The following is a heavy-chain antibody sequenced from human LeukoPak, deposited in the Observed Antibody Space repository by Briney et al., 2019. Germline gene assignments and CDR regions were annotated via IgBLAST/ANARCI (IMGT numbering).Heavy chain of an antibody. CDR2: IIPTFGTA. Sequence: SVKVSCKASGGTFSSYAISWVRQAPGQGLEWMGGIIPTFGTANYAQKFQGRVTITADESTSTAYMELSSLRSEDTAVYYCASHILVGTPTNWFDPWGQGTLVTVSS. V-gene: IGHV1-69*13. CDR3: ASHILVGTPTNWFDP. CDR1: GGTFSSYA. J-gene: IGHJ5*02. D-gene: IGHD2-15*01.